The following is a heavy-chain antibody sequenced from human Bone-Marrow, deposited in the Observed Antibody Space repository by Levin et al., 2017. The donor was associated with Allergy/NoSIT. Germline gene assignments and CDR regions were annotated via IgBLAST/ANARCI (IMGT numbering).Heavy chain of an antibody. J-gene: IGHJ6*02. CDR1: GYTFTSYY. V-gene: IGHV1-46*01. CDR2: INPSGGST. D-gene: IGHD3-16*01. Sequence: ASVKVSCKASGYTFTSYYMHWVRQAPGQGLEWMGIINPSGGSTSYAQKFQGRVTMTRDTSTSTVYMELSSLRSEDTAVYYCARVRIRGTYYYYGMDVWGQGTTVTVSS. CDR3: ARVRIRGTYYYYGMDV.